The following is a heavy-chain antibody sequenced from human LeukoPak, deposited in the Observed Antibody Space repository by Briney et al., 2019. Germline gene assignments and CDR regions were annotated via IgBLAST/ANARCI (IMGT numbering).Heavy chain of an antibody. J-gene: IGHJ3*02. CDR1: GGSISSSTYY. CDR3: ARESGVTMIVVLIHDAFDI. Sequence: PSETLSLTCIVSGGSISSSTYYWGWIRQPPGKGLEWIGSIYYSGSTYYNPSLKSRVTISVDTSKNQFSLKLSSVTAADTAVYYCARESGVTMIVVLIHDAFDIWGQGTMVTVSS. D-gene: IGHD3-22*01. CDR2: IYYSGST. V-gene: IGHV4-39*07.